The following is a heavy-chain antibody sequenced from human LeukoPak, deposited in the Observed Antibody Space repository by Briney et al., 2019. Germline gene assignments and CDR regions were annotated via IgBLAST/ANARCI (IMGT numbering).Heavy chain of an antibody. CDR1: GYRFSTYW. V-gene: IGHV5-51*01. J-gene: IGHJ5*02. CDR2: IYPTDSTT. CDR3: ATVWSASDT. Sequence: GDSLKISCRASGYRFSTYWIAWVRRMPGRGLEWMGFIYPTDSTTQYSPSFRGQVTISADKSISTAYLQWSSLKASDSAIYYCATVWSASDTWGQGTLITVSS. D-gene: IGHD3-16*01.